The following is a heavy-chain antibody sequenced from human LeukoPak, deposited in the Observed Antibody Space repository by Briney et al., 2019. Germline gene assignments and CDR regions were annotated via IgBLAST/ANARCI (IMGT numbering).Heavy chain of an antibody. CDR2: INPSGGST. Sequence: ASVKVSRKASGYTFTSYYMHWVRQAPGQGLEWMGIINPSGGSTSYAQKFQGRVTMTRDTSTSTVYMELSSLRSEDTAVYYCAREGLTMVRGVIITNYFDYWGQGTLVTVSS. CDR3: AREGLTMVRGVIITNYFDY. D-gene: IGHD3-10*01. J-gene: IGHJ4*02. V-gene: IGHV1-46*01. CDR1: GYTFTSYY.